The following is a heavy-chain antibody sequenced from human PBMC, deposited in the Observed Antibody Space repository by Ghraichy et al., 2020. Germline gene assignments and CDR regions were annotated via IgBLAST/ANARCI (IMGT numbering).Heavy chain of an antibody. Sequence: SETLSLTCTVSGDSISNYYWSWIRQPPGKGLEWIGYIYYSGSPNYNPSLKSRVTISVDTSKNQFSLKLSSVTAADTAVYYCAIPSRGYCSGVTCYPVFDYWGQGTLVTVSS. CDR1: GDSISNYY. CDR2: IYYSGSP. D-gene: IGHD2-15*01. J-gene: IGHJ4*02. CDR3: AIPSRGYCSGVTCYPVFDY. V-gene: IGHV4-59*01.